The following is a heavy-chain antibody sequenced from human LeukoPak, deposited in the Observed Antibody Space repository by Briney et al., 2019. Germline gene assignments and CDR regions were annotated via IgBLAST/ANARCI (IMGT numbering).Heavy chain of an antibody. CDR2: ISSSGSTR. CDR3: AQLGITMIGGV. V-gene: IGHV3-48*03. Sequence: PGGSLRLSCAASGFIFSSYEMKWVRQAPGKGVEWVSYISSSGSTRYYADSVEGRVTISRDNAKNSLYLQMNSLRAEDTAVYYCAQLGITMIGGVWGKGTTVTISS. J-gene: IGHJ6*04. CDR1: GFIFSSYE. D-gene: IGHD3-10*02.